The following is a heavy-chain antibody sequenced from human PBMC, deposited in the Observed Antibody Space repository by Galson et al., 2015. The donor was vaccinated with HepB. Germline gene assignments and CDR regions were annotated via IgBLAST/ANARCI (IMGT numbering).Heavy chain of an antibody. CDR1: GYSFTTYW. Sequence: QSGAEVKKPGESLKISCKASGYSFTTYWISWVRQMPGKGLEWMGRMDPSDSYTHYSPSFEGHVTFSVDKSISTAFLQWNSLKASDTAIYYCARHLRCTSGYYQVYYYGMDVWGQGTTVTVSS. V-gene: IGHV5-10-1*01. CDR3: ARHLRCTSGYYQVYYYGMDV. D-gene: IGHD6-19*01. J-gene: IGHJ6*02. CDR2: MDPSDSYT.